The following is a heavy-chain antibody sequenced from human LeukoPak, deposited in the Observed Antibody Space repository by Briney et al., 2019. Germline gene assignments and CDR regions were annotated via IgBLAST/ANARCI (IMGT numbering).Heavy chain of an antibody. Sequence: GASVKVSCKASGGTFSSYAISWVRQAPGQGLEWMGGIIPTFGTANYAQKFQGRVTITADESTSTAYMELSSLRSEDTAVYYCASTYYYDSSGYYFSSGGWFDPWGQGTLVTVSS. CDR1: GGTFSSYA. V-gene: IGHV1-69*13. CDR2: IIPTFGTA. CDR3: ASTYYYDSSGYYFSSGGWFDP. D-gene: IGHD3-22*01. J-gene: IGHJ5*02.